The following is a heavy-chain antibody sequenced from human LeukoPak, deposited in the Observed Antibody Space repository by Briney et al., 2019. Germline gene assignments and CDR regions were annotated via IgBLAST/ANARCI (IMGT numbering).Heavy chain of an antibody. D-gene: IGHD5-24*01. V-gene: IGHV3-23*01. Sequence: GGSLRLSCAASGFTFSSYAMSWVRQAPGKGLEWVSAISGSGGSTYYADSVKGRFTISRDNSKNTLYLQMNSLRAEDTAVYYCAKDPEMATIEGGDYWGQGTLVTVSS. CDR2: ISGSGGST. J-gene: IGHJ4*02. CDR1: GFTFSSYA. CDR3: AKDPEMATIEGGDY.